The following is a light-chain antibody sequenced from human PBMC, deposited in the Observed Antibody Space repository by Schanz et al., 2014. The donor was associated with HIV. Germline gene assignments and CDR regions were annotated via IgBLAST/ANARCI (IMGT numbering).Light chain of an antibody. Sequence: TVVTQEPSLTVSPGGTVTLTCGSSTGAVTSGHYPYWFQQKPGQGPRTLISDTTNRHSWTPARFSGSLLGGKAALTLSGAQPEDEAEYYCLLSYSGARLVRFGGGTKLTVL. V-gene: IGLV7-46*01. CDR1: TGAVTSGHY. J-gene: IGLJ2*01. CDR3: LLSYSGARLVR. CDR2: DTT.